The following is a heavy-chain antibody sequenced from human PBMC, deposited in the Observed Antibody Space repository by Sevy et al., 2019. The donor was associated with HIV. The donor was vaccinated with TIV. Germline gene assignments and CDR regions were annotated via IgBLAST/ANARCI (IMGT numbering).Heavy chain of an antibody. CDR2: IYTSGST. CDR1: GGSISSYY. J-gene: IGHJ3*02. CDR3: ATEKGGYTNDAFDI. V-gene: IGHV4-4*07. D-gene: IGHD3-22*01. Sequence: SETLSLTCTVSGGSISSYYWSWIRQPAGKGLEWIGRIYTSGSTNYNPSLKSRVTMSDETSRNQYSLKLSSVTAADTAVYYCATEKGGYTNDAFDIWGQGTMVTVSS.